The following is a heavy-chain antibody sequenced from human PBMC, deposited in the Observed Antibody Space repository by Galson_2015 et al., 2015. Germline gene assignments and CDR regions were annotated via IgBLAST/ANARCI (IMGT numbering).Heavy chain of an antibody. D-gene: IGHD2-15*01. CDR1: GFTFSSYA. CDR2: ISGSGGST. J-gene: IGHJ4*02. Sequence: SLRLSCAASGFTFSSYAMSWVRQAPGKGLEWVSAISGSGGSTYYADSVKGRFTISRDNSKNTLYLQMNSLRAEDTAVYYCAKDNCSGGSCYSDYWGQGTLVTVSS. V-gene: IGHV3-23*01. CDR3: AKDNCSGGSCYSDY.